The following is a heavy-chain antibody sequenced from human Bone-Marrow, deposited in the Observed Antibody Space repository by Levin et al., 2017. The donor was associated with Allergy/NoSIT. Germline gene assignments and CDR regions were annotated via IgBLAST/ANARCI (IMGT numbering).Heavy chain of an antibody. V-gene: IGHV3-23*01. D-gene: IGHD4-17*01. J-gene: IGHJ3*01. Sequence: GGSLRLSCAASGFTFSSYAMSWVRLAPGKGLEWVSGISGGGSTYYADSVKGRFTISRDNSKNTLYLQMNSLRAEDTAVYYCAKVSRTTVTTRDAFDFWGQGTMVTVSS. CDR3: AKVSRTTVTTRDAFDF. CDR1: GFTFSSYA. CDR2: ISGGGST.